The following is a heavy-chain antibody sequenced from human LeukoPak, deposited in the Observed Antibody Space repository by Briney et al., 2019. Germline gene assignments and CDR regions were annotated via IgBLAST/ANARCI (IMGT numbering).Heavy chain of an antibody. CDR2: IYYSGST. CDR1: GGSISGGGYY. Sequence: PSETLSLTCSVSGGSISGGGYYWSWIRQHPGKGLEWIGYIYYSGSTYYNPSLKSRVTISVDTSKNQFSLKLSSVTAADTAVYYCARVYGTVKDNWFDPWGQGTLVTVSS. J-gene: IGHJ5*02. V-gene: IGHV4-31*03. CDR3: ARVYGTVKDNWFDP. D-gene: IGHD1-1*01.